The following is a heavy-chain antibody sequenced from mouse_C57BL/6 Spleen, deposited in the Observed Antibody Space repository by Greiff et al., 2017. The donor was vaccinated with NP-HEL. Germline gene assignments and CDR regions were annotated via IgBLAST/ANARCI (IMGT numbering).Heavy chain of an antibody. V-gene: IGHV5-6*02. D-gene: IGHD1-1*01. CDR1: GFTFSSYG. J-gene: IGHJ4*01. Sequence: DVKLVESGGDLVKPGGSLKLSCAASGFTFSSYGMSWVRQPPDKRLEWVATISSGGSYTYYPDSVKGRFTISRDNAKNTLYLQMSSLKSEDTAMYYCARHYYGSSLYAMDYWGQGTSVTVSS. CDR3: ARHYYGSSLYAMDY. CDR2: ISSGGSYT.